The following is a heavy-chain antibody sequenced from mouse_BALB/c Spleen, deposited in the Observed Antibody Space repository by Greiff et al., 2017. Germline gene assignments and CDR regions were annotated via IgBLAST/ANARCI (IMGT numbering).Heavy chain of an antibody. CDR2: ISDGGSYT. V-gene: IGHV5-4*02. J-gene: IGHJ2*01. Sequence: DVKVEESGGGLVKPGGSLKLSCAASGFTFSDYYMYWVRQTPEKRLEWVATISDGGSYTYYPDSVKGRFTISRDNAKNNLYLQMSSLKSEDTAMYYCARGSTMISDYWGQGTTRTVSS. D-gene: IGHD2-4*01. CDR3: ARGSTMISDY. CDR1: GFTFSDYY.